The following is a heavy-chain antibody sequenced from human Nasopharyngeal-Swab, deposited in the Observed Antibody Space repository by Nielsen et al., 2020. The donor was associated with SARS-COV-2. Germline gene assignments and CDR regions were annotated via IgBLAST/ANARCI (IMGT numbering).Heavy chain of an antibody. D-gene: IGHD3-10*01. J-gene: IGHJ3*01. CDR2: ISDSGGKT. Sequence: GESLRLSCGASGFSFSTYAMTWVRQAPGKGLEWVSVISDSGGKTFYADSVKGRFTLSRDNSKNTLYLQMNSLRAEDTAIYYCARENYFGSGTLASYDVWGQGTMVTVSS. CDR1: GFSFSTYA. CDR3: ARENYFGSGTLASYDV. V-gene: IGHV3-23*01.